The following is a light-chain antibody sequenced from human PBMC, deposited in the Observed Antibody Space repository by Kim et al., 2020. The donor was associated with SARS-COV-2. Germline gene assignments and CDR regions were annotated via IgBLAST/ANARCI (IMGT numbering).Light chain of an antibody. Sequence: SVSPGQTASITGSGDKLGDKYACWYQQKPGQSPGLGIYQDSKRPSGIPERFSGSNSGNTATLTISGTQAMDEADYYCQAWDSTSVVFGGGTQLTVL. CDR2: QDS. V-gene: IGLV3-1*01. J-gene: IGLJ2*01. CDR3: QAWDSTSVV. CDR1: KLGDKY.